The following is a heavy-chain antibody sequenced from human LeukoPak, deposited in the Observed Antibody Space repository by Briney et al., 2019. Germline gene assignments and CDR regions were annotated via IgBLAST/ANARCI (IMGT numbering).Heavy chain of an antibody. CDR1: GFTVSSNY. CDR2: IYSGGST. V-gene: IGHV3-66*02. J-gene: IGHJ4*02. D-gene: IGHD3-22*01. CDR3: AKPPEYYYDSSGYFVFDY. Sequence: GGSLRLSCAASGFTVSSNYMSWVRQAPGKGLEWVSVIYSGGSTYYADSVKGRFTISRDNSKNTLYLQMNSLRAEDTAVYYWAKPPEYYYDSSGYFVFDYWGQGTLVTVSS.